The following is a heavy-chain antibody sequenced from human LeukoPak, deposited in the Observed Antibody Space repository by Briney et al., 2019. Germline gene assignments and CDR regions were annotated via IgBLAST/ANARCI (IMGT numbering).Heavy chain of an antibody. Sequence: SVNVSCKASGGTFSSYAISWVRQAPGQGLEWMGGIIPVFGIANYAQKFRGRVTITADRSTRAAYMELSSLRSEDTAVYYCARRRDIVVVPAADSDAFDIWGQGTMVTVSS. CDR1: GGTFSSYA. CDR3: ARRRDIVVVPAADSDAFDI. CDR2: IIPVFGIA. J-gene: IGHJ3*02. V-gene: IGHV1-69*17. D-gene: IGHD2-2*01.